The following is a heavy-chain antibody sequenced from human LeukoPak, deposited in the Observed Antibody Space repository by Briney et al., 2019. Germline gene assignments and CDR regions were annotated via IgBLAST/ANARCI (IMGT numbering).Heavy chain of an antibody. CDR3: AKELPSIAAAVSDAFDI. Sequence: GGSLRLSCAASGFTFSSYGMHWVRQAPGKGLEWVAFIRYDGSNKYYADSVKGRFTISRDNSKNTLYLQMNSLRAEDTAVYYCAKELPSIAAAVSDAFDIWGQGTMVTVSS. V-gene: IGHV3-30*02. J-gene: IGHJ3*02. D-gene: IGHD6-13*01. CDR1: GFTFSSYG. CDR2: IRYDGSNK.